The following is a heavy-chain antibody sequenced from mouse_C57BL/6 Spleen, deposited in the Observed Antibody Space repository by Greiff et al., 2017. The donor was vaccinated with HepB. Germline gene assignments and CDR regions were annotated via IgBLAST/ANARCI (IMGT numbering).Heavy chain of an antibody. D-gene: IGHD1-1*01. J-gene: IGHJ3*01. CDR2: ISGGGGNT. CDR3: ARQDTTGGTWFAY. CDR1: GFTFSSYT. Sequence: EVKVEESGGGLVKPGGSLKLSCAASGFTFSSYTMSWVRQTPEKRLEWVATISGGGGNTYYPDSVKGRFTISRDNAKNTLYLQMSSLRSEDTALYYCARQDTTGGTWFAYWGQGTLVTVSA. V-gene: IGHV5-9*01.